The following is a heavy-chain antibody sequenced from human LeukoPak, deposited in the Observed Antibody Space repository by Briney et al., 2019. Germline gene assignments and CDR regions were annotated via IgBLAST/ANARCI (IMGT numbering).Heavy chain of an antibody. D-gene: IGHD6-13*01. V-gene: IGHV3-7*01. J-gene: IGHJ4*02. CDR3: ARANNSSWHN. CDR2: IKPDGSAQ. Sequence: GGSLRLSCATSGFTFSSNWMSWVRHVPGRGLDWVANIKPDGSAQYYAASEKGRFTVSRDNAKNSLYLQMNSLRVDDTAVYYCARANNSSWHNWGQGTLVTVSS. CDR1: GFTFSSNW.